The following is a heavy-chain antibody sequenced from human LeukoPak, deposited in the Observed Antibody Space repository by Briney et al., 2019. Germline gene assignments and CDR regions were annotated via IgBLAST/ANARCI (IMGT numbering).Heavy chain of an antibody. CDR3: ARDWAYKIDY. J-gene: IGHJ4*02. CDR2: ISHDGFI. D-gene: IGHD5-24*01. V-gene: IGHV3-74*01. CDR1: GSTFCSSV. Sequence: GGPPRVSCETAGSTFCSSVLHWFLRTPLLWQVWVSRISHDGFISYADSVKGRFTISRDNAKNTLILQMNSLRAEDTAVYYCARDWAYKIDYWGRGTLVTVSS.